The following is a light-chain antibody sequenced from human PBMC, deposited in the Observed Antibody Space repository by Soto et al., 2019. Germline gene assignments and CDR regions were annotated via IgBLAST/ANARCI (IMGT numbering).Light chain of an antibody. CDR3: QQYSGSSST. CDR1: QSVGSNY. V-gene: IGKV3-20*01. Sequence: EMVLTQSPGTLSLSPGERATLSCRASQSVGSNYLVWYQQKPGQALRLLIYGASSRATGIPDRFSGSGSGTDFALTISRLEPEDFAVYYCQQYSGSSSTFGQGTKLEIK. J-gene: IGKJ2*01. CDR2: GAS.